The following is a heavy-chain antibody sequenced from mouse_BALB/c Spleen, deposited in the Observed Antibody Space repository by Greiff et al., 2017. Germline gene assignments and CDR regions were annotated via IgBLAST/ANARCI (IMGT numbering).Heavy chain of an antibody. Sequence: VQLKESGPELVKPGASVKMSCKASGYTFTSYVMHWVKQKPGQGLEWIGYINPYNDGTKYNEKFKGKATLTSDKSSSTAYMELSSLTSEDSAVYYCASHRYDNAMDYWGQGTSVTVSS. J-gene: IGHJ4*01. CDR3: ASHRYDNAMDY. CDR1: GYTFTSYV. V-gene: IGHV1-14*01. D-gene: IGHD2-14*01. CDR2: INPYNDGT.